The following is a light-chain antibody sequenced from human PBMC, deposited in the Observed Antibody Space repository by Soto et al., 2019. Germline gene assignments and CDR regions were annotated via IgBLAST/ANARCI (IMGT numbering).Light chain of an antibody. CDR3: QLSRTTLT. CDR1: QTIATF. Sequence: DIQMTQSPSSLSASVGYRVTITCRASQTIATFLNWYQQKPGKAPKLLIYGASTLQSGVPSRFSGSGSGADFTLTISSLQPEDSATYYCQLSRTTLTFGQGTRLEIK. V-gene: IGKV1-39*01. J-gene: IGKJ5*01. CDR2: GAS.